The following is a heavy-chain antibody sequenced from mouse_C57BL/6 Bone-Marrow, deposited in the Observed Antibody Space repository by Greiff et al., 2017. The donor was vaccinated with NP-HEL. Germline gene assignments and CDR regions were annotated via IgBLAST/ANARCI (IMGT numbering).Heavy chain of an antibody. V-gene: IGHV1-18*01. J-gene: IGHJ2*01. CDR3: ATYSFDY. Sequence: DVQLVESGPELVKPGASVKIPCKASGYTFTDYNMDWVKQSHGKSLEWIGDINPNNGGTIYNQKFKGKATLTVDKSSSTAYMELRSLTSEDTAVYYCATYSFDYWGQGTTLTVSS. CDR2: INPNNGGT. CDR1: GYTFTDYN.